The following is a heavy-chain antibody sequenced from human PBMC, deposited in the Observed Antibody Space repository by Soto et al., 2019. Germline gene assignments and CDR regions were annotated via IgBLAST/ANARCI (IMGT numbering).Heavy chain of an antibody. Sequence: PGGSLRLSCAASGFTFSDHYMSWIRQAPGKGLEWISYMTRSGSSSSYADSVKGRFTISRDNAKNSLYLQMNSLRGDDTAVDYCARELSGNYFAVDLWGQGTMVTVSS. CDR2: MTRSGSSS. J-gene: IGHJ3*01. CDR1: GFTFSDHY. D-gene: IGHD1-26*01. CDR3: ARELSGNYFAVDL. V-gene: IGHV3-11*01.